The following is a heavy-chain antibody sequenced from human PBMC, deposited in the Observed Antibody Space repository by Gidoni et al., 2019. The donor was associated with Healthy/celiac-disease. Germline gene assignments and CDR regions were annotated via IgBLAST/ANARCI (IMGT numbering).Heavy chain of an antibody. Sequence: EVQLLESGGGLVQPGGSLRLSCAASGFTSSSYALSRVRQAPGKGLEWVSAITGSGGSPYYAVSVLGRFTISRDNSKTTLYLQMNSLRAEDTAVYYCAKDLYRSSWNWFDPWGQGTLVTVSS. J-gene: IGHJ5*02. D-gene: IGHD6-13*01. CDR2: ITGSGGSP. CDR1: GFTSSSYA. CDR3: AKDLYRSSWNWFDP. V-gene: IGHV3-23*01.